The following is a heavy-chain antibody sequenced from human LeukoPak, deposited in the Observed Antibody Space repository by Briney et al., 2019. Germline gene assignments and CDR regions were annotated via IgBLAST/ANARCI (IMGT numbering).Heavy chain of an antibody. D-gene: IGHD1-26*01. CDR3: ARGKWELLRHDAFDI. J-gene: IGHJ3*02. CDR2: IYPGDSDT. V-gene: IGHV5-51*01. Sequence: GESLKISCKGSGYSFTSYWIGWVRQMPGKGREWMGIIYPGDSDTRYSPSFQGQVTISADKSITTAYLQWSSLKASDTAMYYCARGKWELLRHDAFDIWGQGTMVTVSS. CDR1: GYSFTSYW.